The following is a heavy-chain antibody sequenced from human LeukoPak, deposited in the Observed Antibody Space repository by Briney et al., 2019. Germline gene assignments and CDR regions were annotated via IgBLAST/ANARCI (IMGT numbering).Heavy chain of an antibody. CDR3: VRDWDHFDFDS. D-gene: IGHD3-9*01. J-gene: IGHJ5*01. CDR2: IKGDGSHT. V-gene: IGHV3-74*01. Sequence: GGSLRLSCAASGFTFSNYWMHWVRQAPGEGLVWVSRIKGDGSHTIYADSVKGRFTISRNNAKNTLYLQMKSLRAEDTAVYYCVRDWDHFDFDSWGLGTLVTVSS. CDR1: GFTFSNYW.